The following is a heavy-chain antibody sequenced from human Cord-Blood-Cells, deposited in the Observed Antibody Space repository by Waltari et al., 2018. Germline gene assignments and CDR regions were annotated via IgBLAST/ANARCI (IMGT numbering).Heavy chain of an antibody. CDR2: IYHSGST. CDR3: ARGGPYSSSSFDY. J-gene: IGHJ4*02. Sequence: QVQLQELGPGLVKPSETLSLTCTVSGYSISSGYYWGWIRQPPGKGLEWIGSIYHSGSTYYNPSLKSRVTISVDTSKNQFSLKLSSVTAADTAVYYCARGGPYSSSSFDYWGQGTLVTVSS. CDR1: GYSISSGYY. V-gene: IGHV4-38-2*02. D-gene: IGHD6-6*01.